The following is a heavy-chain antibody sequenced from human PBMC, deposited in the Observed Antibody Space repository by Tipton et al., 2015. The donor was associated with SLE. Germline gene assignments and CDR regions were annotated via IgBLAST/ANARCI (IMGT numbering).Heavy chain of an antibody. CDR1: GGSISSYY. V-gene: IGHV4-59*01. CDR3: AGVRGRGYFQH. Sequence: LRLSCTVSGGSISSYYWSWIRQPPGKGLEWIGSIYYSGTTNYNPSLKSRVTISVATSKNQFSRKLSSVTAADTAGYYCAGVRGRGYFQHWGQGTLVTVSS. J-gene: IGHJ1*01. CDR2: IYYSGTT. D-gene: IGHD3-10*01.